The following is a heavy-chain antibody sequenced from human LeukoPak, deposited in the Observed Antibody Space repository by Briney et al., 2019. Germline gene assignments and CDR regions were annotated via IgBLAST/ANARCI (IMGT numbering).Heavy chain of an antibody. CDR2: IIPIVGIV. Sequence: ASVRVSRKPSGGTLSTYAINWVRQAPGQGLEWMGRIIPIVGIVDYAQKFQGRVTITADNSTSYMELSSLRCEDTAVYYCARFGGLGLEGHYLGMDVWGQGTTVTVSS. J-gene: IGHJ6*02. V-gene: IGHV1-69*04. CDR1: GGTLSTYA. CDR3: ARFGGLGLEGHYLGMDV. D-gene: IGHD3-16*01.